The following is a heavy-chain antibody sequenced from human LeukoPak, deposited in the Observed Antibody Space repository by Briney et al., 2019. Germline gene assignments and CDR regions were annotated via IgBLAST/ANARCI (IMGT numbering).Heavy chain of an antibody. V-gene: IGHV3-23*01. D-gene: IGHD3-22*01. J-gene: IGHJ5*02. Sequence: GGSLRLSCAASGFTFSSYAMSWVRQAPGKGLEWVSAISGGGGSTYYADSVKGRFTISRDNSKNTLYLQMNSLRAEDTAVYYCAKVFMYYYDSSGPNWFDPWGQGTLVTVSS. CDR3: AKVFMYYYDSSGPNWFDP. CDR2: ISGGGGST. CDR1: GFTFSSYA.